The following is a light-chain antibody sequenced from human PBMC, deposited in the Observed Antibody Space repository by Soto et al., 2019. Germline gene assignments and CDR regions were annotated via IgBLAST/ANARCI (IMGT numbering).Light chain of an antibody. CDR2: AAA. J-gene: IGKJ2*01. Sequence: DIQVTQSPSSLSASVGDTVTITCHASQNIATYLNWYQQKPGMGPKLLIYAAASLQSEVPSRFGGSGSGTDFTLTINSLHREDFATYYCQQTYSTPVFGQGTKLEGK. CDR3: QQTYSTPV. CDR1: QNIATY. V-gene: IGKV1-39*01.